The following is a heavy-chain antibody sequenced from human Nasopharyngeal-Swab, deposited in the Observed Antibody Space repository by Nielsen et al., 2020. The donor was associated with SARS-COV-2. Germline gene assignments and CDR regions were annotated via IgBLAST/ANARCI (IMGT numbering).Heavy chain of an antibody. D-gene: IGHD6-13*01. CDR2: IKQDGSEK. V-gene: IGHV3-7*01. CDR3: ARDVAAAGVFDS. Sequence: GESLKISCAASGFTFSSYSMNWVRQAPGKGLERVANIKQDGSEKYYVDSAKGRFTISRDNDKNTLYLQMNSLRAEDTAVYYCARDVAAAGVFDSWGQGTLVAVSS. J-gene: IGHJ4*02. CDR1: GFTFSSYS.